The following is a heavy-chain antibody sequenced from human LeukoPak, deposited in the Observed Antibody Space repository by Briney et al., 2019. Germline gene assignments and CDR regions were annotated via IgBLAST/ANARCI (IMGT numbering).Heavy chain of an antibody. Sequence: PSETLSLTCSVSDGSTTGYYWSWIRQPPGKGLEWIAYVYYTGRTLYNPSLESRVTISVDTSKTQFSLTVTSVTAADTVVYYCARHWTYSYDSIGWFDPWGQGTLVTVSS. CDR2: VYYTGRT. CDR1: DGSTTGYY. D-gene: IGHD3-22*01. J-gene: IGHJ5*02. CDR3: ARHWTYSYDSIGWFDP. V-gene: IGHV4-59*08.